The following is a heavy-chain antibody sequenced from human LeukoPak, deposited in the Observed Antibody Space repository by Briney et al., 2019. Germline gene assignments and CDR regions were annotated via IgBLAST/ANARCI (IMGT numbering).Heavy chain of an antibody. CDR3: AREEVRYCSSTSCYFFDY. CDR1: GFTFSSYG. CDR2: IWYDGSNK. Sequence: GGSLRLSCAASGFTFSSYGMHWVRQAPGKGLEWVAVIWYDGSNKYYADSVKGRFTISRDNSKNTLYLQMNSLRAEDTAVYYCAREEVRYCSSTSCYFFDYWGQGTLVTVSS. V-gene: IGHV3-33*01. D-gene: IGHD2-2*01. J-gene: IGHJ4*02.